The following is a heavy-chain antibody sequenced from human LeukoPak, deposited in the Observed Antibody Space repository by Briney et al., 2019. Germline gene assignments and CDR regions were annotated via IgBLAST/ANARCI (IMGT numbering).Heavy chain of an antibody. CDR1: GGSISSYY. V-gene: IGHV4-59*01. D-gene: IGHD3-10*01. Sequence: NPSETLSLTCTVSGGSISSYYWSWIRQPPGKGLEWIGYIYYSGSTNYNPSLKSRVTISVDTSKNQFSLKLSSVTAADTAVYYCARESGYYGSGSYYGDYYGMDVWGKGTTVTVSS. J-gene: IGHJ6*04. CDR3: ARESGYYGSGSYYGDYYGMDV. CDR2: IYYSGST.